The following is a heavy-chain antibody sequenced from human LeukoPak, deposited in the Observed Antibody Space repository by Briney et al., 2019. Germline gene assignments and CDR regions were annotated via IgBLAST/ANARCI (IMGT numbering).Heavy chain of an antibody. V-gene: IGHV3-30*04. CDR3: AREWDYYGSGSYYSFGLDY. Sequence: PGGSLRLSCAASGFTFSSYAMHWVRQAPGKGLEWVAVISYDGSNKYYADSVKGRFTISRDNSKNTLYPQMNSLRAEDTAVYYCAREWDYYGSGSYYSFGLDYWGQGTLVTVSS. J-gene: IGHJ4*02. CDR1: GFTFSSYA. CDR2: ISYDGSNK. D-gene: IGHD3-10*01.